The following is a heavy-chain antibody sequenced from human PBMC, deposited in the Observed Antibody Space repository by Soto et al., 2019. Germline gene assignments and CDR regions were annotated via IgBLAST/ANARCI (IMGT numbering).Heavy chain of an antibody. CDR3: VKDESINWYSGHFRH. V-gene: IGHV3-9*01. D-gene: IGHD1-26*01. J-gene: IGHJ1*01. Sequence: EVQLVESGGGLVQPGRSLRLSCAASGFTFDDYAMHWVRQVPGKGLEWVSGINWNSGSIGYGDSVKGRFAISRDHAKNSRHLHMNSLSAEATACYYCVKDESINWYSGHFRHWGQGTLVTVAS. CDR2: INWNSGSI. CDR1: GFTFDDYA.